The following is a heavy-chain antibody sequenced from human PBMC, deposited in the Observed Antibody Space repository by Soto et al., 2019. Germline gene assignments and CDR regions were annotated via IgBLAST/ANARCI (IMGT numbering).Heavy chain of an antibody. V-gene: IGHV4-34*01. CDR3: ARGEFSYGYGHRWFDH. D-gene: IGHD5-18*01. J-gene: IGHJ5*02. Sequence: WDTLSLTCAVYGGSFSGYYWSWIRQPPGKGLEWIGEISHSGSTNYNPPLKSGVTSSVDTSKTPFSGERSSGTDADTAVYCWARGEFSYGYGHRWFDHWGQGPLATVS. CDR2: ISHSGST. CDR1: GGSFSGYY.